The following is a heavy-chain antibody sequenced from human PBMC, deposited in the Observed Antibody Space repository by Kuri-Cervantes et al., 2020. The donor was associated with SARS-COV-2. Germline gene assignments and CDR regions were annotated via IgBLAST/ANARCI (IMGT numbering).Heavy chain of an antibody. CDR1: GFTFSSYE. J-gene: IGHJ4*02. CDR2: ISSTGDTI. D-gene: IGHD1-26*01. V-gene: IGHV3-48*03. Sequence: GESLKISCAASGFTFSSYEMNWVRQTPGKGLEWVSYISSTGDTIYYADSVKGRFTISRDNAKNPLYLQMNSLRAEDTAVYYCTRWRVGAKTWGQGTLVTVSS. CDR3: TRWRVGAKT.